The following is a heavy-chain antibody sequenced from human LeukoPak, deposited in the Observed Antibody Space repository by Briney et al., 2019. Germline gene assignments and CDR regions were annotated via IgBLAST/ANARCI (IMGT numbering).Heavy chain of an antibody. D-gene: IGHD6-19*01. CDR2: ISAYDGNT. CDR3: ARESSGWYRFDY. CDR1: GYTFTSYG. Sequence: ASVKVSCKASGYTFTSYGISWVRQAPGQGLEWMGWISAYDGNTNYAQKLQGRVTMTTDTSTSTAYMELRSLRSDDTAVYYCARESSGWYRFDYWGQGTLVTVSS. V-gene: IGHV1-18*01. J-gene: IGHJ4*02.